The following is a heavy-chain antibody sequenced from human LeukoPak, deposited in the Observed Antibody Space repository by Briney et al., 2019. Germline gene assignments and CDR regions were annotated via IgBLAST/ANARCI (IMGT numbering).Heavy chain of an antibody. CDR3: GRYYVMDV. CDR1: GFTFSDYA. V-gene: IGHV3-64*04. CDR2: ISSNGGST. Sequence: GGSLRLSCAASGFTFSDYAMHWVRQAPGKGLEYVSVISSNGGSTYYADSVKGRFTISRDNSKSTLYLQMNSLRAEDTAVYYCGRYYVMDVWGQGTSVTVSS. J-gene: IGHJ6*02.